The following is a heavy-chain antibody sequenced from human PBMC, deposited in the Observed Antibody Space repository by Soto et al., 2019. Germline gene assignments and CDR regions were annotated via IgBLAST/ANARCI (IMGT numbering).Heavy chain of an antibody. CDR1: GFPFINYA. CDR3: AKVHYYDGSGSYHYYGMDV. D-gene: IGHD3-22*01. Sequence: GGSLRLSCAASGFPFINYAMSWVRQAPGKGLEWVSAISGSGGSAYYADSVNGRFTISRDNTKNTLYLQMNSLRADDTAVYYCAKVHYYDGSGSYHYYGMDVWGQGTTVTVSS. J-gene: IGHJ6*02. V-gene: IGHV3-23*01. CDR2: ISGSGGSA.